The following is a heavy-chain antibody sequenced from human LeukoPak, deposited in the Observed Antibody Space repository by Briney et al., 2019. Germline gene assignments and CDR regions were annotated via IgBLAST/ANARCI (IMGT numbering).Heavy chain of an antibody. J-gene: IGHJ4*02. CDR1: GGSISSSSYY. V-gene: IGHV4-39*07. CDR3: ARDLRRDYGGQTVHY. CDR2: IYYSGST. Sequence: SETLSLTCTVSGGSISSSSYYWGWIRQPPGKGLEWIGSIYYSGSTYYNPSLKSRVTISVDTSKNQFSLKLSSVTAADTAVYYCARDLRRDYGGQTVHYWGQGTLVTVSS. D-gene: IGHD4-23*01.